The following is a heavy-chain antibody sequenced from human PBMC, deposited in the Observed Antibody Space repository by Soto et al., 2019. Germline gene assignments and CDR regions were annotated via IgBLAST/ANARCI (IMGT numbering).Heavy chain of an antibody. D-gene: IGHD5-18*01. CDR2: INPSGGST. Sequence: QVQLVQSGAEVKKPGASVKVSCKASGYTFTSYYMHWVRQAPGQGLEWMGIINPSGGSTSYAQKFQGRVTMTRDTSTSTGYMELSSLRSEDTAVYHCARAGTYFVDTATKYYYYYGMDVWGQGTTVTVSS. CDR3: ARAGTYFVDTATKYYYYYGMDV. V-gene: IGHV1-46*01. J-gene: IGHJ6*02. CDR1: GYTFTSYY.